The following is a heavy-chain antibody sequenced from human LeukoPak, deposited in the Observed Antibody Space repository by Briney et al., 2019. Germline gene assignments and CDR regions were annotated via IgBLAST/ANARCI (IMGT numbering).Heavy chain of an antibody. Sequence: SETLSLTCTVSGYSISSGYYWGWIRQPPGKGLEWIGSIDYSGSTYYNPSLKSRVTKSVDTSKNQFSLKLSSVTAADTAVYYCARERTLFPGDSSGYFDYWGQGILVTVSS. D-gene: IGHD3-22*01. V-gene: IGHV4-38-2*02. CDR3: ARERTLFPGDSSGYFDY. J-gene: IGHJ4*02. CDR1: GYSISSGYY. CDR2: IDYSGST.